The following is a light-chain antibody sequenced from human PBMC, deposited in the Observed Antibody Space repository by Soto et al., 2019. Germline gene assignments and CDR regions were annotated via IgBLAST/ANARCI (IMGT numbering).Light chain of an antibody. J-gene: IGKJ1*01. CDR2: GAS. CDR1: QSVSIIS. Sequence: EILLTQSPGVRSLSPGERVTLSCRASQSVSIISLACYQQKPGQAPRLLIYGASNRATGIPDRFSGSGSGTEFTLTITSLRPDDFATYYCQQRYIILWTFGQGTRLDIK. CDR3: QQRYIILWT. V-gene: IGKV3-20*01.